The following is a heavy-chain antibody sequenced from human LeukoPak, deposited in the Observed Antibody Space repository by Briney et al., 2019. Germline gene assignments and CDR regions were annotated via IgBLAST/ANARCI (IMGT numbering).Heavy chain of an antibody. V-gene: IGHV1-8*01. CDR1: GYTFTSYD. D-gene: IGHD6-13*01. CDR3: AGGVLSAAGDFDY. J-gene: IGHJ4*02. Sequence: ASVKVSCKASGYTFTSYDINWVRQATGQGLEWMGWMNPNSGNTGYAQKFQGRVTMTRNTSISTAYMELSSLRSEDTAVYYCAGGVLSAAGDFDYWGQGTLVTVSS. CDR2: MNPNSGNT.